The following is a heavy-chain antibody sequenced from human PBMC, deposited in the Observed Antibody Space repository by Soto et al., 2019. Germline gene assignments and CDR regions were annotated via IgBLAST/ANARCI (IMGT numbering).Heavy chain of an antibody. CDR3: ARGGLRYFDWLPLSYYGMDV. D-gene: IGHD3-9*01. CDR2: IKQDGSEK. Sequence: GGSLRLSCAASGFTFSSYWMSWVRQAPGKGLEWVANIKQDGSEKYYVDSVKGRFTISRDNAKNSLYLQMNSLRAEDTAVYYCARGGLRYFDWLPLSYYGMDVWGQGTTVTVSS. CDR1: GFTFSSYW. V-gene: IGHV3-7*03. J-gene: IGHJ6*02.